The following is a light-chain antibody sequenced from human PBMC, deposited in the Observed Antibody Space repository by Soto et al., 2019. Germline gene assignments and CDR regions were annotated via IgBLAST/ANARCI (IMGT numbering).Light chain of an antibody. CDR2: AAS. Sequence: IQLTQSPSSLSASVGDRVTITCRASQGISSYLAWYQQKPGKAPKLLIYAASTLQSGVPSRFSGSGSGTDYRLTISSLQPEDFATYYCQQLNSYPLPFGGGTKVDIX. CDR3: QQLNSYPLP. J-gene: IGKJ4*01. CDR1: QGISSY. V-gene: IGKV1-9*01.